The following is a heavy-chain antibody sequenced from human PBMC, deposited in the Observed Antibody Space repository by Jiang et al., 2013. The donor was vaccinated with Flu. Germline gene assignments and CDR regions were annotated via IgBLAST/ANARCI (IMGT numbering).Heavy chain of an antibody. D-gene: IGHD3-22*01. CDR3: ARDSPYYYDSSGYYGDAFDI. CDR1: GGTFSSYA. J-gene: IGHJ3*02. V-gene: IGHV1-69*06. CDR2: IIPIFGTA. Sequence: SGAEVKKPGSSVKVSCKASGGTFSSYAISRVRQAPGQGLEWMGGIIPIFGTANYAQKFQGRVTITADKSTSTAYMELSSLRSEDTAVYYCARDSPYYYDSSGYYGDAFDIWGQGT.